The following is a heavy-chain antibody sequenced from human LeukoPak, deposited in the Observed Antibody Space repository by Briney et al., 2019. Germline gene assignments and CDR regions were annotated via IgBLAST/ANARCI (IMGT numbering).Heavy chain of an antibody. CDR2: INPNSGGT. CDR1: GYTFTGYY. CDR3: ARDVAYDPLSPDYYMDV. J-gene: IGHJ6*03. V-gene: IGHV1-2*02. Sequence: GASVKVSCKASGYTFTGYYMHWVRQAPGQGLEWMGWINPNSGGTNYAQKFQGRVTMTRDTSISTAYMELSRLRSDDTAVYYCARDVAYDPLSPDYYMDVWGKGTTVTVSS. D-gene: IGHD5-12*01.